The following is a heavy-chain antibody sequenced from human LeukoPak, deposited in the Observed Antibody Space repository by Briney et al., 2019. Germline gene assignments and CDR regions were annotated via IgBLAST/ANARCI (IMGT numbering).Heavy chain of an antibody. CDR2: FYYSGST. CDR1: GGSITSSSYY. CDR3: ARGRRDGYNLEYFDK. Sequence: ASETLSLTCTVSGGSITSSSYYWGWIRQPPGKGLQWIGSFYYSGSTYYNPSLKSRVTIYVNTSKNQFSLKLSSVTAADTAVYYCARGRRDGYNLEYFDKWGQGTLVTVSS. V-gene: IGHV4-39*01. J-gene: IGHJ4*02. D-gene: IGHD5-24*01.